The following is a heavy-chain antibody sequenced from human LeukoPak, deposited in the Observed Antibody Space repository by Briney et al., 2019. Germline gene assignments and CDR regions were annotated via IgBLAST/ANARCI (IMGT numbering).Heavy chain of an antibody. CDR1: EYSFTNYW. V-gene: IGHV5-51*01. CDR2: IYPGDSDT. J-gene: IGHJ1*01. CDR3: ATYAGSYSKYFQH. Sequence: GESLKISCKGSEYSFTNYWIGWVRQMPGKGLEWMGIIYPGDSDTRYSPSFQGQVTISADKSISTAYLQWSSLKASDTAMYFCATYAGSYSKYFQHWGQGALVTVSS. D-gene: IGHD3-10*01.